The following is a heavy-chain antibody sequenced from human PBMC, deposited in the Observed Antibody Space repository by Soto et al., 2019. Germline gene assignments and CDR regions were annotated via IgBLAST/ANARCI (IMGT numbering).Heavy chain of an antibody. J-gene: IGHJ5*02. CDR3: ARTMTTAGWFDP. CDR1: GVPITSGGYS. D-gene: IGHD4-17*01. CDR2: IYHSGGT. V-gene: IGHV4-30-2*01. Sequence: SLTLACAVSGVPITSGGYSWSWLRQPPGKGLEWIGYIYHSGGTYYNTSLKSRVTVSIDRTKKQFSLKLKSVTAAATAVYFCARTMTTAGWFDPWGQGTLVTVYS.